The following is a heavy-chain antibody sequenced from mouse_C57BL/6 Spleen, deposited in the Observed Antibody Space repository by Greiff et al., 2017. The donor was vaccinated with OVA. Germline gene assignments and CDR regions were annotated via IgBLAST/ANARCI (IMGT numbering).Heavy chain of an antibody. Sequence: LMEPGASVKISCKASGYSFTDYNMNWVKQSNGKSLEWIGVINPNYGTTSYNQKFKGKATLTVDQSSSTAYMQLNSLTSEDSAVYYCARRSPYYSNYGYAMDYWGQGTSVTVSS. CDR3: ARRSPYYSNYGYAMDY. J-gene: IGHJ4*01. CDR1: GYSFTDYN. CDR2: INPNYGTT. V-gene: IGHV1-39*01. D-gene: IGHD2-5*01.